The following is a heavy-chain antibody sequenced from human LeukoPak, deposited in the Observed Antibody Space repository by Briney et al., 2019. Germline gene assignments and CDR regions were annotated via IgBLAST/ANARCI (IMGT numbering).Heavy chain of an antibody. D-gene: IGHD6-6*01. V-gene: IGHV1-8*01. J-gene: IGHJ5*02. CDR2: MNPNSGNT. Sequence: ASVKVSCKASGYTFTSYDINWVRQATGQGLEWMGWMNPNSGNTGYAQKFQGRVTMTRNTSISTAYMELSSLRSDDTAVYYCAREIAARLYNWFDPWGQGTLVTVSS. CDR1: GYTFTSYD. CDR3: AREIAARLYNWFDP.